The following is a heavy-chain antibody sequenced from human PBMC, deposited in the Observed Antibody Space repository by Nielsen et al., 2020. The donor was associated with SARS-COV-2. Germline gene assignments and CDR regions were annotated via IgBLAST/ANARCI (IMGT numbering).Heavy chain of an antibody. Sequence: GESLKISCAASGFTFSSYAMSWVRQAPGKGLEWVSAISGSGGSTYYADSVKGRFTISRDNSKSTLYLQMNSLRAEDTAVYYCAKDGRGLIEYREAMTLWGQGILVTVSS. CDR2: ISGSGGST. V-gene: IGHV3-23*01. CDR3: AKDGRGLIEYREAMTL. J-gene: IGHJ4*02. CDR1: GFTFSSYA. D-gene: IGHD2-15*01.